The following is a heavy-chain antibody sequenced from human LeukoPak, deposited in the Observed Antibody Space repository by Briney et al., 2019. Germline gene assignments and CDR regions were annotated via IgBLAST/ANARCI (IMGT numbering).Heavy chain of an antibody. Sequence: PGGSLRLSCAASGFTFSSYAMHWVRQAPGKGLEWVAVISYDGSNKYYVDSVKGRFTISRDNSKNTLYLQVNSLRAEDTAVYYCARDRCGDICFYGLDVWGQGTTVSVSS. J-gene: IGHJ6*02. CDR3: ARDRCGDICFYGLDV. V-gene: IGHV3-30-3*01. D-gene: IGHD2-21*01. CDR2: ISYDGSNK. CDR1: GFTFSSYA.